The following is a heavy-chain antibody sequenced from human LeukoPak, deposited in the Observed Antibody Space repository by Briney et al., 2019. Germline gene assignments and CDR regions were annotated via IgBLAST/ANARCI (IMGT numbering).Heavy chain of an antibody. V-gene: IGHV3-30-3*01. Sequence: GGSLRLSCAASGFTFSSYAMHWVRQAPGKGLEWVAVISYDGSNKYYADSVKGRFTISRDNSKNTLYLQMNSLRAEDTAVYYCARAGLVVVAATAFDYWGQGTLVTVSS. D-gene: IGHD2-15*01. CDR3: ARAGLVVVAATAFDY. CDR2: ISYDGSNK. CDR1: GFTFSSYA. J-gene: IGHJ4*02.